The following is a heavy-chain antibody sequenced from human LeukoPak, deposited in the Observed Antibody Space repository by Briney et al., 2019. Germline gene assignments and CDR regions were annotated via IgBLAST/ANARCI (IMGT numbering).Heavy chain of an antibody. CDR1: GGSFSGYY. CDR3: ALDSSGWSDDSFDI. Sequence: SETLSLTCAVYGGSFSGYYWSWIRQPPGKGLEWIGEINHSGSTNYNPSLKSRVTISVDTSKNQFSLNLKSVTAADTAVYYCALDSSGWSDDSFDIWGHGTMVTVSS. V-gene: IGHV4-34*01. J-gene: IGHJ3*02. D-gene: IGHD6-13*01. CDR2: INHSGST.